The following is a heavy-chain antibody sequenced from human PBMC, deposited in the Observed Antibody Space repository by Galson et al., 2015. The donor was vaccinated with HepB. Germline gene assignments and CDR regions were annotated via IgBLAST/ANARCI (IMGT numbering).Heavy chain of an antibody. CDR1: GFTFSSYS. Sequence: SLRLSCAASGFTFSSYSMNWVRQAPGEGLEWVSSLSSSSTYIYYADSVKGRFTISRDNAKDSLYLQMNSLRAEDTAVYYCARDGTPNWGPSDNWGQGTLVTVSS. D-gene: IGHD7-27*01. J-gene: IGHJ4*02. CDR2: LSSSSTYI. V-gene: IGHV3-21*01. CDR3: ARDGTPNWGPSDN.